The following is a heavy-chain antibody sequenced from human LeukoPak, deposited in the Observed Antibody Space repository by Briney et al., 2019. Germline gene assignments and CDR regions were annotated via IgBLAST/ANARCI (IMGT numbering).Heavy chain of an antibody. Sequence: GASVKVSCKASGYTFTSYGISWVRQAPGQGLEWMGWISAYNGNTNYAQKLQGRATMTTDTSTSTAYMELRSLRSDDTAVYYCARVIWYSSSWYGDYWGRGTLVTVSS. J-gene: IGHJ4*02. V-gene: IGHV1-18*04. CDR2: ISAYNGNT. CDR3: ARVIWYSSSWYGDY. D-gene: IGHD6-13*01. CDR1: GYTFTSYG.